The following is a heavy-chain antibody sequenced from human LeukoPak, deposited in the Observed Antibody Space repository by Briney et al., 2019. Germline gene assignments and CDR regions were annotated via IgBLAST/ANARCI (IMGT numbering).Heavy chain of an antibody. D-gene: IGHD6-19*01. CDR3: ARVESSGWYGAFDI. CDR1: GFTFSTYE. CDR2: ISSSGSTI. J-gene: IGHJ3*02. Sequence: GGSLRLSCAASGFTFSTYEMTWVRQSPGKGLEWVSYISSSGSTIYYADSVKGRFTISRDNAKNSLYLQMNSLRAEDTAVYYCARVESSGWYGAFDIWGQGTMVTVSS. V-gene: IGHV3-48*03.